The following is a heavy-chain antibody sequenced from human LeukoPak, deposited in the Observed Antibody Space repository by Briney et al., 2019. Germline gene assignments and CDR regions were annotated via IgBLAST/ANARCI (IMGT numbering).Heavy chain of an antibody. CDR1: GYTFTGYY. CDR3: ARIYDSSGYPRWDY. V-gene: IGHV1-2*02. J-gene: IGHJ4*02. CDR2: INPNSGGT. D-gene: IGHD3-22*01. Sequence: ASVKVSCKASGYTFTGYYMHWVRQAPGQGLEWMGWINPNSGGTNYAQKFQGRVTMTRDTSISTAYMELSRLRSDDTAVYYCARIYDSSGYPRWDYWGQGTLVTVSS.